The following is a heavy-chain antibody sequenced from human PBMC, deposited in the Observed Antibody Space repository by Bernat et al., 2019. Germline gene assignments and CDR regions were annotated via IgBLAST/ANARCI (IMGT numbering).Heavy chain of an antibody. CDR1: GFTFSSYA. Sequence: QVQLVESGGGVVQPGRSLRLSCAASGFTFSSYAMHWVLQAPGKGLEWVAVISYDGSNKYYADSVKGRFTITRDKSKNTLYLQMNSLRAEDTAVYYCARDPLKLVYSYGYGVLDYWGQGTLVTVSS. CDR2: ISYDGSNK. J-gene: IGHJ4*02. D-gene: IGHD5-18*01. V-gene: IGHV3-30-3*01. CDR3: ARDPLKLVYSYGYGVLDY.